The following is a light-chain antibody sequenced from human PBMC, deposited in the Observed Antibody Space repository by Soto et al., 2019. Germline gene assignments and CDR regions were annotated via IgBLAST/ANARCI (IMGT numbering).Light chain of an antibody. CDR1: QSVRSN. V-gene: IGKV3-20*01. J-gene: IGKJ5*01. CDR2: GAS. Sequence: EIVMTQSPATLSVSPGERATLFCRASQSVRSNLAWYQQRPGQAPRLLIFGASARATGIPDRFSGSGSGTDFTLTINRLEPEDFAVYYCQQYGSSITFGQGTRLEIK. CDR3: QQYGSSIT.